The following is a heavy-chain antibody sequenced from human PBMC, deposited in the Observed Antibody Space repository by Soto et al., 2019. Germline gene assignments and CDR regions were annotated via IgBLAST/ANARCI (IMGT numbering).Heavy chain of an antibody. Sequence: QVQLVQSGAEVKKPGSSVKVSCKASGGTFSSYTISWVRQAPGQGLEWMGRIIPILGIANYAQKFQGRVTITADKSTSTAYMELSSLRSEDTAVYYCVRVGMNYANDDYWGQGTLVTVSS. D-gene: IGHD1-7*01. CDR1: GGTFSSYT. CDR3: VRVGMNYANDDY. CDR2: IIPILGIA. J-gene: IGHJ4*02. V-gene: IGHV1-69*02.